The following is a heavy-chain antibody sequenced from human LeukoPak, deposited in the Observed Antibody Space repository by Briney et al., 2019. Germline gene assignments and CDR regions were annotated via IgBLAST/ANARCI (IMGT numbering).Heavy chain of an antibody. D-gene: IGHD6-6*01. J-gene: IGHJ6*03. Sequence: GGSLRLSCAASGFTFRSYTIHCVGQAPGEGLEWGSSISAVGTYIYYADSVKGRFTISRDNVEKSAYLELSGLTGQDTAIYYCARGGIAGRAVYYYYMDVWGKGTTVTVSS. CDR2: ISAVGTYI. CDR1: GFTFRSYT. V-gene: IGHV3-21*01. CDR3: ARGGIAGRAVYYYYMDV.